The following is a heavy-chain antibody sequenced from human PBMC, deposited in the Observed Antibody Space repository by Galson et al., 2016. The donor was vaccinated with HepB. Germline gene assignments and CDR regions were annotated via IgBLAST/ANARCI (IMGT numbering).Heavy chain of an antibody. V-gene: IGHV5-51*01. Sequence: QSGAEVKKPGESLTISCKDSGYSFTSYWIGWVRQMPGKGLEWMGIIYPGDSDTRYSPSFQGQVTISADKSISTAYLQWSSLKASDTAMYYCARLPRGVVVVASYFDYWGQGTLVTVSS. CDR2: IYPGDSDT. CDR1: GYSFTSYW. CDR3: ARLPRGVVVVASYFDY. J-gene: IGHJ4*02. D-gene: IGHD2-15*01.